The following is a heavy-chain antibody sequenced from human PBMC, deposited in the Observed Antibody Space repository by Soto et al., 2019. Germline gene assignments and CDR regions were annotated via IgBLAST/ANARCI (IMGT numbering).Heavy chain of an antibody. Sequence: ESGGGVVQPGRSLRLSCAASGFTFSSYAMHWVRQAPGKGLEWVAVISYDGSNKYYADSVKGRFTISRDNSKNTLYLQMNSLRAEDTAVYYCARAAQYYDSSGYDAFDIWGQGTMVTVSS. D-gene: IGHD3-22*01. CDR3: ARAAQYYDSSGYDAFDI. CDR2: ISYDGSNK. CDR1: GFTFSSYA. V-gene: IGHV3-30-3*01. J-gene: IGHJ3*02.